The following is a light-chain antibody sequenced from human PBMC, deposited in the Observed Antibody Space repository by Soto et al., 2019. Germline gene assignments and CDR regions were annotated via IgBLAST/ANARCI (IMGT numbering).Light chain of an antibody. CDR2: GAS. Sequence: EIVMTQSPATLSVSPGERATLSCRASQSVGSNLAWYQQKPGQAPRLVIFGASTRATGIPVRFSGSGSGTEFTLTISSLQSEDFAVYYCQQYNNWSYTFGQGTKLAIK. J-gene: IGKJ2*01. CDR1: QSVGSN. CDR3: QQYNNWSYT. V-gene: IGKV3-15*01.